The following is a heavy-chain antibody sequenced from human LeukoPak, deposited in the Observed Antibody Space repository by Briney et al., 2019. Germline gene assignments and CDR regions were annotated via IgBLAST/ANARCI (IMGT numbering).Heavy chain of an antibody. J-gene: IGHJ4*02. CDR2: IKEDGSQK. CDR1: LFTVSSSW. Sequence: PGPSLRLSCAPSLFTVSSSWMTWARQPPGKGMGWLANIKEDGSQKNYVDYVKGRFTISRDTAKNSLYLQMNSLRVEDKAVYYCARDRAYNTFDYWGQGTLVTVSS. D-gene: IGHD2-21*01. V-gene: IGHV3-7*01. CDR3: ARDRAYNTFDY.